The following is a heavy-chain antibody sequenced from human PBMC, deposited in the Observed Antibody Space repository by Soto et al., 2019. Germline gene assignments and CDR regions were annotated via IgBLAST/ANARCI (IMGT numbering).Heavy chain of an antibody. D-gene: IGHD3-10*01. CDR2: INPNSGGT. Sequence: ASVKVSCKASGYTFTGYYMHWVRQAPGQGLEWMGWINPNSGGTNYAQKFQGSVTMTRDTSLSTAYMELSRLRSDDTAVYYCARDAVLWFGELVSPWFAPWGQGTLVTVSS. J-gene: IGHJ5*02. V-gene: IGHV1-2*02. CDR1: GYTFTGYY. CDR3: ARDAVLWFGELVSPWFAP.